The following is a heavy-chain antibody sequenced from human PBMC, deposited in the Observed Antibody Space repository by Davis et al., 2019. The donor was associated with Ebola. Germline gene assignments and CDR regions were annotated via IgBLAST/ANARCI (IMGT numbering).Heavy chain of an antibody. J-gene: IGHJ6*02. CDR1: GFTFSSYE. D-gene: IGHD3-10*01. V-gene: IGHV3-48*03. Sequence: GGSLRLSCAASGFTFSSYEMNWVRQAPGKGLEWVSYISSSGSTIYYADSVKGRFTISRDNAKNSLYLQMNSLRAEDTAAYYCARGGDYYGSGSYYRRYYYYYGMDVWGQGTTVTVSS. CDR3: ARGGDYYGSGSYYRRYYYYYGMDV. CDR2: ISSSGSTI.